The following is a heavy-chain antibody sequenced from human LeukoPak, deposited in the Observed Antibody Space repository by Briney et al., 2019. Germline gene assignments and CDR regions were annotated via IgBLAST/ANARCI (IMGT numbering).Heavy chain of an antibody. Sequence: HPGGSLRLSCAASGFTFDDYAMHWVRQAPGKGLEWVSGISWNSGSIGYADSVKGRFTISRDNAKNSLYLQMNSLRAEDTAVYYCARGHGYWSFGWGQGTLVTVSS. CDR2: ISWNSGSI. D-gene: IGHD3-3*01. V-gene: IGHV3-9*01. CDR3: ARGHGYWSFG. J-gene: IGHJ4*02. CDR1: GFTFDDYA.